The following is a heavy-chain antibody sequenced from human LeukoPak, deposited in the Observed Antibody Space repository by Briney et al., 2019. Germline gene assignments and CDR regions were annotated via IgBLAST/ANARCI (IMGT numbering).Heavy chain of an antibody. CDR3: ARGPLDSRYTYFDY. J-gene: IGHJ4*02. Sequence: SETLSLTCTVSGASVSSYYWSWIRQPPGKGPEWTGYFSYSGSTNYNPSLKSRVTISVDTSKNQFSLNLSSVTAADTAVYYCARGPLDSRYTYFDYWGQGTLVSVAS. CDR2: FSYSGST. CDR1: GASVSSYY. D-gene: IGHD3-16*02. V-gene: IGHV4-59*02.